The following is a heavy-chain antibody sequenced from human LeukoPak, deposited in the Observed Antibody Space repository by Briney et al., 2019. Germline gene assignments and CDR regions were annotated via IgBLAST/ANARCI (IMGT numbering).Heavy chain of an antibody. V-gene: IGHV3-43*02. Sequence: GGSLRLSCAASGFTFDDYAMHWVRQAPGKGLEWVSLISGDGGSTYYADSVKGRFTISRDSSKNSLYLQMNSLRTEDTALYYCAKDVLGVGATYCFDYWGQGTLVTVSS. J-gene: IGHJ4*02. CDR2: ISGDGGST. CDR3: AKDVLGVGATYCFDY. CDR1: GFTFDDYA. D-gene: IGHD1-26*01.